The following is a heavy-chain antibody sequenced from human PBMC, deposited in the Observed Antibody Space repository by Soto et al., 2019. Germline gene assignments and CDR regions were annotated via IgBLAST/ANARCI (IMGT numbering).Heavy chain of an antibody. CDR3: ASRVPAVAGDWYFDL. CDR1: GGTFSSYA. CDR2: IIPIFGTA. J-gene: IGHJ2*01. Sequence: QVQLVQSGAEVKKRGSSVKVACKASGGTFSSYAISWVRQAPGQGLEWMGGIIPIFGTANYAQKFQGRVTITADESTSTAYMELRSLRSEDTAVYYCASRVPAVAGDWYFDLWGRGTLVTVSS. V-gene: IGHV1-69*01. D-gene: IGHD6-19*01.